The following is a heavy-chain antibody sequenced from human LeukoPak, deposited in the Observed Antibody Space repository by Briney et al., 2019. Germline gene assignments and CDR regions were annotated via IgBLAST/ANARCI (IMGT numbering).Heavy chain of an antibody. J-gene: IGHJ4*02. Sequence: GGSLRLSCAASGFTFSTFNMNWVRQAPGKGLEWVSFISSSSSTIYSADSVKGRFTISRDNAKNSLYLQMNSLRAEDTAVYYCAKLLNSGSRRWNFDYWGQGTLVTVSS. CDR3: AKLLNSGSRRWNFDY. V-gene: IGHV3-48*04. CDR1: GFTFSTFN. CDR2: ISSSSSTI. D-gene: IGHD3-10*01.